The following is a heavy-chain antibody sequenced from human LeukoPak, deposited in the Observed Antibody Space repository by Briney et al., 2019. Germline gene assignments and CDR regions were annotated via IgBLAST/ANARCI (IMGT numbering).Heavy chain of an antibody. D-gene: IGHD5-12*01. CDR2: IKSKTDGGTG. CDR1: GFTFSDAW. J-gene: IGHJ4*02. V-gene: IGHV3-15*01. Sequence: GGSLRLSCAASGFTFSDAWMTWVRQAPGKGLEWVGRIKSKTDGGTGDYAAPVKGRFTIPRDDSKNTFYLQMNSLKTEDTAVYYCATNSGYSGYGCFRWGQGTLVIVSS. CDR3: ATNSGYSGYGCFR.